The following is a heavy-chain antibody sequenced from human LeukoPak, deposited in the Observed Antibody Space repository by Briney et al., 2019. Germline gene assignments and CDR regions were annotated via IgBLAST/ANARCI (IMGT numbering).Heavy chain of an antibody. Sequence: GESLKISCKGSGYSFTSYWIGWVRQMPGKGLEWMGIIYPGDSDTRYSPSFQGQVTISADKSISTAYLQWSSPKASDTAMYYCARHGLNPYYYYYMDVWGKGTTVTVSS. V-gene: IGHV5-51*01. J-gene: IGHJ6*03. CDR3: ARHGLNPYYYYYMDV. CDR1: GYSFTSYW. CDR2: IYPGDSDT.